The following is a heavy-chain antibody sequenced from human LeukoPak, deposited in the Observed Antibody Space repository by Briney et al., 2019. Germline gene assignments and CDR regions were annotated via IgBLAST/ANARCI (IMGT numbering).Heavy chain of an antibody. CDR3: ARENRSSFYFDS. J-gene: IGHJ4*02. D-gene: IGHD2/OR15-2a*01. Sequence: GGSLRLSCAATGFTVSSTYLSWVRQAPGKGLEWVSVTYSGTSTYYADSVKGRFTVSRDNSKNTLYLQMNSLRAEDTAVYYCARENRSSFYFDSWGQGTLVSVSS. CDR1: GFTVSSTY. V-gene: IGHV3-66*02. CDR2: TYSGTST.